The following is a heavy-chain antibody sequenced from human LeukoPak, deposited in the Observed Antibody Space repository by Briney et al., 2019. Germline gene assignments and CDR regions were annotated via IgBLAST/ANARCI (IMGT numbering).Heavy chain of an antibody. V-gene: IGHV3-7*01. CDR2: IKQDGSQK. CDR3: ARLFGGVTTFDY. Sequence: PGGSLRLSCAASGFTFSSYWMTWVRQAPGKGLEWVANIKQDGSQKFYLDSVKGRFTISRDNAKESLFLQMNSLSAEDTAVYYCARLFGGVTTFDYWGQGTLVTVSS. J-gene: IGHJ4*02. CDR1: GFTFSSYW. D-gene: IGHD4-17*01.